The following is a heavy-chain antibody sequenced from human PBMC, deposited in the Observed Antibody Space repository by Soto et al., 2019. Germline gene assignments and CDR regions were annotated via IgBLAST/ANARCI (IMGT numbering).Heavy chain of an antibody. J-gene: IGHJ6*02. Sequence: QVQLQESGPGLVKPSQTLSLTCTVSGGSISSGGYYWSWIRQHPGKGLEWIGYTYYSGSTYYNPSLKSRVTISVDTSKNQFSLKLSSVTAADTAVYYCARANIGGLRYGSYYYYYYGMDVWGQGTTVTVSS. CDR1: GGSISSGGYY. V-gene: IGHV4-31*03. CDR2: TYYSGST. CDR3: ARANIGGLRYGSYYYYYYGMDV. D-gene: IGHD5-12*01.